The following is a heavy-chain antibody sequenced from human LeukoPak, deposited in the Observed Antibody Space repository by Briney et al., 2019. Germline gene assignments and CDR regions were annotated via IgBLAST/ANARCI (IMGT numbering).Heavy chain of an antibody. CDR1: GGSFSGYY. J-gene: IGHJ4*02. CDR2: INHSGST. D-gene: IGHD5-18*01. CDR3: ARGRGYSYGYEAFDY. V-gene: IGHV4-34*01. Sequence: SENLSLTCAVYGGSFSGYYWSWIRQPPGKGLEWIGEINHSGSTNYNPSLKSRVTISVDTSKNQFSLKLSSVTAADTAVYYCARGRGYSYGYEAFDYWGQGTLVTVSS.